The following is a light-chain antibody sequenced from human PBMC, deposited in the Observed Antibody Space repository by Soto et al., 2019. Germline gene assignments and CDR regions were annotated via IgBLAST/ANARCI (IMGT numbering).Light chain of an antibody. V-gene: IGLV7-46*01. CDR1: TGADSSGHY. CDR2: DTS. J-gene: IGLJ2*01. CDR3: LLAYSGARLVV. Sequence: QAVVTQEPSLTVSPGGTVTLTCGSSTGADSSGHYPYWFQKKPGQAPRTLIYDTSNKHSWTPARFSGSVLGDKAALTLSGAQPEDEAEYYCLLAYSGARLVVFGGGTKLTVL.